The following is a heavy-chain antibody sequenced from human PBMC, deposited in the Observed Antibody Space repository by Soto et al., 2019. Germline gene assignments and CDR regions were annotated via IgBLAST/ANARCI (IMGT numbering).Heavy chain of an antibody. V-gene: IGHV1-46*03. D-gene: IGHD3-3*01. J-gene: IGHJ5*02. CDR3: ARDPDGSDFWSGYRNWFDP. CDR1: GYTFTIYY. CDR2: INPSGGST. Sequence: GASVKVSCKASGYTFTIYYMHWVRQAPGQGLEWMGIINPSGGSTSYAQKFQGRVTMTRDTSTSTVYMELSSLRSEDTAVYYCARDPDGSDFWSGYRNWFDPWGQGTLVTVSS.